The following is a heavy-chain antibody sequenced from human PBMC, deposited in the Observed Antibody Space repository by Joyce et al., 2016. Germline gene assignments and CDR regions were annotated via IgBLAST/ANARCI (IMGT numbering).Heavy chain of an antibody. D-gene: IGHD1-26*01. Sequence: QVQLQESGPGVARPSETLSLTCIVSGYSISSGYYWGWIRQPPGKGLEWIGSTYHSGTTFYNPSLKRRVTILVDTSKNQFSLELTSVTAADTAVYYCARVRRVGGSYFLGQGTLVTVSS. CDR3: ARVRRVGGSYF. V-gene: IGHV4-38-2*02. CDR1: GYSISSGYY. CDR2: TYHSGTT. J-gene: IGHJ4*02.